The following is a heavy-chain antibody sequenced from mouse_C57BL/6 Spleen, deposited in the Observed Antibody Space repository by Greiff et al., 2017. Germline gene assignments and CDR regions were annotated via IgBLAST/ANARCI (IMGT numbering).Heavy chain of an antibody. CDR1: GYSITSGYY. V-gene: IGHV3-6*01. CDR2: ISYDGSN. CDR3: ERDRWGNYPIDY. D-gene: IGHD2-1*01. J-gene: IGHJ2*01. Sequence: DVKLVESGPGLVKPSPSLSLTCSVTGYSITSGYYWNWIRQFPGNKLEWMGYISYDGSNNYNPTLKNRMPITRDTSKNQFFLKLNSVTTEDTATYYCERDRWGNYPIDYWGQGTTLTVSS.